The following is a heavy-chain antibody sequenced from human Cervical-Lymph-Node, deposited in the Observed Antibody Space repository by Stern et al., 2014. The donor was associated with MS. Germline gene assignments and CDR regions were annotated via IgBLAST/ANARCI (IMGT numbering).Heavy chain of an antibody. CDR1: GYTFTRFG. V-gene: IGHV1-18*01. CDR3: ARDRYAF. J-gene: IGHJ4*02. Sequence: QVQLVQSGAEVKKPGASVKVSCRSSGYTFTRFGISWVRQAPGQGLEWMGWISAYNGNTEYPQKFKGRVTMTRYTSTSTTYMELRSLTFDDTAVYYCARDRYAFWGQGTLVTVSS. CDR2: ISAYNGNT. D-gene: IGHD5-18*01.